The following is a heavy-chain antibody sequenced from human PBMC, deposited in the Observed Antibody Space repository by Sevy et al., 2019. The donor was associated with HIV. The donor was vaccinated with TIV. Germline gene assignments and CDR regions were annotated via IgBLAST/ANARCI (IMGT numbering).Heavy chain of an antibody. V-gene: IGHV4-39*01. J-gene: IGHJ6*02. D-gene: IGHD3-10*01. Sequence: SDTLSLTCTVSGGSISSSSYYWGWIRQPPGKGLEWIGSIYYSGSTYYNPSLKSRVTISVDTSKNQFSLKLSSVTTADTAVYYCAVITMVRGVTYYYYGMDVWGQGTTVTVSS. CDR1: GGSISSSSYY. CDR3: AVITMVRGVTYYYYGMDV. CDR2: IYYSGST.